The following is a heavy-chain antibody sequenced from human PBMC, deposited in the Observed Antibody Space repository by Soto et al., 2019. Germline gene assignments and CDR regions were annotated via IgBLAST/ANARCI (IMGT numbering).Heavy chain of an antibody. J-gene: IGHJ6*02. Sequence: GGSLRLSCAASGFTFSSYWMSWVRQAPGKGLEWVANIKQDGSNKYYADSVKGRFTISRDNSKNTLYLQMNSLRAEDTAVYYCARDLYSSSWYLAHKCYYYGMDVWGQGTTVTVSS. V-gene: IGHV3-7*01. D-gene: IGHD6-13*01. CDR2: IKQDGSNK. CDR3: ARDLYSSSWYLAHKCYYYGMDV. CDR1: GFTFSSYW.